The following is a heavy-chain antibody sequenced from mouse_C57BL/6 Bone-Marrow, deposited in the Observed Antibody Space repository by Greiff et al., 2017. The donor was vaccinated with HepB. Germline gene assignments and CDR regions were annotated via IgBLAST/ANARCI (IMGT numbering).Heavy chain of an antibody. CDR2: IYPGSGST. CDR3: ARIYCDYGDYYAFAY. D-gene: IGHD2-4*01. CDR1: GYTFTSYW. V-gene: IGHV1-55*01. J-gene: IGHJ4*01. Sequence: QVQLQQPGAELVKPGASVKMSCKASGYTFTSYWITWVKQRPGQGLEWIGEIYPGSGSTNYNEKFKSKATLTVDTSSSTAYMQLSNLTSEDSAVYYCARIYCDYGDYYAFAYWGQGTSVTVSS.